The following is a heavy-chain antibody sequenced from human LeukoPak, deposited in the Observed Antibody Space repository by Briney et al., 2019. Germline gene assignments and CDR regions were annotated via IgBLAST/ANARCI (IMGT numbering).Heavy chain of an antibody. Sequence: GGSLRLSCAASGFTFSSYGMHWVRQAPGKGLEWVAFIRYDGSNKYYADSVKGRFTISRDNSKNTLYLQMNSLRAEDTAVYYCAKDGPAFGELSEQKYLDPWGQGTLVTVSS. CDR1: GFTFSSYG. D-gene: IGHD3-10*01. CDR3: AKDGPAFGELSEQKYLDP. CDR2: IRYDGSNK. V-gene: IGHV3-30*02. J-gene: IGHJ5*02.